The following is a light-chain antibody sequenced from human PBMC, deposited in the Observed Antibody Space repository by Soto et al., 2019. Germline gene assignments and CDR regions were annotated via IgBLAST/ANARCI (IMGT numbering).Light chain of an antibody. CDR1: SSDIGACYD. V-gene: IGLV1-40*01. J-gene: IGLJ2*01. Sequence: QSVLTQPPSVSGAPGQRVTISCTGSSSDIGACYDVHWYQQHPGTAPKLLIYGNRNRPSGVPDRFSGSKSGTSASLAITGLQHDDDDAYYYQSSDSTLSPVVFGGGTKLTVL. CDR2: GNR. CDR3: QSSDSTLSPVV.